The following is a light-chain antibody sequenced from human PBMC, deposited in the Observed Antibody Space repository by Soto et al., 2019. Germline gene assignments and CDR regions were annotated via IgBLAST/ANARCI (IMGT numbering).Light chain of an antibody. CDR3: SSYTSSSTYV. CDR2: DVS. J-gene: IGLJ1*01. V-gene: IGLV2-14*03. Sequence: LTPPASVSGSPGQSITISCTGTSTDIGRYNYVSWYQQHPGKAPKLMIYDVSNRPSGVSNRFSGSKSGNTASLTISGLQAEDEADYYCSSYTSSSTYVFGTGTKVTVL. CDR1: STDIGRYNY.